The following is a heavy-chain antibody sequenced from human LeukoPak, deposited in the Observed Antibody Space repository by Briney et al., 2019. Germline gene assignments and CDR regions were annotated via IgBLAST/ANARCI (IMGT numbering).Heavy chain of an antibody. Sequence: PGGSLRLSCSASGFTFSSYAMHWVRQAPGKGLEYVSAITSNGGSTYYADSVKGRFTISRDNSRNTLYLQMSSLRAEDTAVYYCVKGRCSSTSCYGGGYWGQGTLVTVSS. CDR3: VKGRCSSTSCYGGGY. J-gene: IGHJ4*02. CDR1: GFTFSSYA. D-gene: IGHD2-2*01. CDR2: ITSNGGST. V-gene: IGHV3-64D*06.